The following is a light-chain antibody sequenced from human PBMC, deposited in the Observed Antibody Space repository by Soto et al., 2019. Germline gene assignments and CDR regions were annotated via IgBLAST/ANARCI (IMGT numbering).Light chain of an antibody. J-gene: IGKJ1*01. Sequence: DIQMTQSPSTLSASVGDRVTITCRASQSFSSWLAWYQQKPGKAPKLLIYDVSTLQSGVPSRFSGGGSGTEFTLTISSLQPDDFATYYCQQYDTSPWTFGQGNKVEI. CDR3: QQYDTSPWT. V-gene: IGKV1-5*01. CDR1: QSFSSW. CDR2: DVS.